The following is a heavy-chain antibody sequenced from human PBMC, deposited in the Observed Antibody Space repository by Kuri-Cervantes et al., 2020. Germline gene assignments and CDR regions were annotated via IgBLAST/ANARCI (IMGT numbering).Heavy chain of an antibody. V-gene: IGHV3-53*05. CDR2: IYSGGST. CDR3: TKADLGELSQFDY. D-gene: IGHD3-16*02. CDR1: GFTVSSYY. J-gene: IGHJ4*02. Sequence: GESLKISCAASGFTVSSYYMCWVRQAPGKGLEWVSVIYSGGSTYYADSVKGRFTISRDNSKNSLYLQMNSLRTEDTALYYCTKADLGELSQFDYWGQGTLVTVSS.